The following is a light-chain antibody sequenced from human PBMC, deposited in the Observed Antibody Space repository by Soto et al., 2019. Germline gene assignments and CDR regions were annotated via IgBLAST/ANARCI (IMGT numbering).Light chain of an antibody. Sequence: QSALTQPASVSGYPGQSITISCTGTSSDVGGYNYVSWYQQHQGKAPKLMIYEVSNRPSGVSNRFSGSKSGNTASLTISGLQAEDEADYYCSAYTSSSTLVFGGGTKLTVL. CDR1: SSDVGGYNY. V-gene: IGLV2-14*01. CDR3: SAYTSSSTLV. CDR2: EVS. J-gene: IGLJ3*02.